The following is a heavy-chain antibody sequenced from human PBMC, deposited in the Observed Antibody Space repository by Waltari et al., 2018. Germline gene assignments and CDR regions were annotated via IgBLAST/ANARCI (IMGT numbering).Heavy chain of an antibody. CDR2: SNNSGSG. D-gene: IGHD1-26*01. CDR3: ERGARWMGHEHYYFMDV. J-gene: IGHJ6*03. Sequence: QVQLKQWGAGLLKPSETLSLTCAVSGESLRNYWWNWILQSPGKGLEWIRASNNSGSGNYKPSRNGRVTMSVATSSNPVSRHLTSVTATDTAVYYCERGARWMGHEHYYFMDVWGQGTTVTVSS. V-gene: IGHV4-34*01. CDR1: GESLRNYW.